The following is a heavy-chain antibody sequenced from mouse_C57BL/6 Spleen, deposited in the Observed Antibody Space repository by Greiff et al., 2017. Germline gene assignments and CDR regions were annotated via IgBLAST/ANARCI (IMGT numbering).Heavy chain of an antibody. J-gene: IGHJ1*03. D-gene: IGHD2-4*01. Sequence: QVQLQQSGAELAKPGASVKLSCKASGYTFTSYWMHWVKQRPGQGLAWIGYINPSSGYTKYNQKFKDKATLTAAKSSSTAYMQLSSLTYEDSAVYYCARNGDDYDVWYFDVWGTGATVTVSS. V-gene: IGHV1-7*01. CDR3: ARNGDDYDVWYFDV. CDR1: GYTFTSYW. CDR2: INPSSGYT.